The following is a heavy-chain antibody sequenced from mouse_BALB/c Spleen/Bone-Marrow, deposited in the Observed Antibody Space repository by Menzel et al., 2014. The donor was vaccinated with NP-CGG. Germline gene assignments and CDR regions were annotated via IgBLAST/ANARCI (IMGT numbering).Heavy chain of an antibody. V-gene: IGHV14-3*02. CDR3: ARDSPYAMDY. CDR1: GCNIKDTY. Sequence: EVKLMESGAELVKPGASVKLSCTASGCNIKDTYMHWVKQRPEQGLEWIGRIDPANGNTKYDPKFPGKATITADTSSNTAYLQLSSLTSEDTAVYYCARDSPYAMDYWGQGTSVTVSS. J-gene: IGHJ4*01. CDR2: IDPANGNT.